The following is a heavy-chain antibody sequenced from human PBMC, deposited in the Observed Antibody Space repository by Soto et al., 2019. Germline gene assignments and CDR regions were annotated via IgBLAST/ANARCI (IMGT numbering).Heavy chain of an antibody. J-gene: IGHJ5*02. V-gene: IGHV4-39*01. Sequence: SLTCAVSCGSISTSSYYWGWIRQPPGKGLEWIGTIYYSGSTYYNPSLKSRITISVDTSKNQFSLRLSYVTATDTAVYYCARVSSPGHYNWFDPWGQGTLVTVSS. CDR2: IYYSGST. CDR3: ARVSSPGHYNWFDP. D-gene: IGHD6-13*01. CDR1: CGSISTSSYY.